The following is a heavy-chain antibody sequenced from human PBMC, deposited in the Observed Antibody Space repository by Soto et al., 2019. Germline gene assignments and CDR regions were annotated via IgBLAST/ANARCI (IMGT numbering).Heavy chain of an antibody. V-gene: IGHV1-69*13. D-gene: IGHD6-19*01. CDR3: ARDFGAVAGTRGAYGIDV. CDR1: GGTFSSYA. Sequence: SVKVSCKASGGTFSSYAISWVRQAPGQGLEWMGGIIPIFGTANYAQKFQGRVTITADESTSTAYMELSSLRSEDTAVYYCARDFGAVAGTRGAYGIDVWGQGTTVTVSS. CDR2: IIPIFGTA. J-gene: IGHJ6*02.